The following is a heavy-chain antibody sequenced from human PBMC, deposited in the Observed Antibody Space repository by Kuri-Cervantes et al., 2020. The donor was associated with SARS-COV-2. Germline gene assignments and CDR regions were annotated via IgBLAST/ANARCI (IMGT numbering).Heavy chain of an antibody. D-gene: IGHD6-19*01. CDR1: GYSISSGYY. V-gene: IGHV4-38-2*01. Sequence: SETLSLTCAVSGYSISSGYYWGWIRQPPGKGLEWIGYIYYSGSTNYNPSLKSRVTISVDTSKNQFSLKLSSVAAADTAVYYCARLASIPVAGKGYWFDPWGQGTLVTVSS. J-gene: IGHJ5*02. CDR2: IYYSGST. CDR3: ARLASIPVAGKGYWFDP.